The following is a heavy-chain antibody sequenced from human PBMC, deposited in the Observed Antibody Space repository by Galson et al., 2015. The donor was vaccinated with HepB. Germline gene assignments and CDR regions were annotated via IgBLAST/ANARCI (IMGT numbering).Heavy chain of an antibody. CDR2: ISSSGSTI. V-gene: IGHV3-48*03. CDR1: GFTFSSYE. Sequence: SLRLSCAASGFTFSSYEMNWVRQAPGKGLEWVSYISSSGSTIYYADSVKGRFTISRDNAKNSLYLQMNSLRAEDTAVYYCAREEYSSGPGYWGQGTLVTVSS. CDR3: AREEYSSGPGY. D-gene: IGHD6-19*01. J-gene: IGHJ4*02.